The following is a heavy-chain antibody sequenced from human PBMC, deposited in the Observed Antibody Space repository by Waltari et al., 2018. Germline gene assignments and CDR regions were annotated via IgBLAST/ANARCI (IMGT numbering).Heavy chain of an antibody. Sequence: QVQLVQSGAEVTKPGASVKVSCKPSGYTFTDYHIHWVRQAPGQGLEWMGGINPKSGATYDAQTFQGWVTMTRDTSTSTVFMELSSLKSDDTAVYYCARRSCNGECYAPYIYWGQGTLVTVSS. CDR3: ARRSCNGECYAPYIY. J-gene: IGHJ4*02. V-gene: IGHV1-2*04. CDR1: GYTFTDYH. D-gene: IGHD2-8*01. CDR2: INPKSGAT.